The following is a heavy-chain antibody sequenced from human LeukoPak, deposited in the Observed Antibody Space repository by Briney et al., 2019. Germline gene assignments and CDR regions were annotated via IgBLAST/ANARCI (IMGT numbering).Heavy chain of an antibody. D-gene: IGHD3-22*01. Sequence: GGSLRLSCAASGFTVSSNYMSWARQAPGKGLEWVSVIYSGGSTYYADSVKGRFTISRDNAKNSLYLQMNSLRAEDTAVYYCARDMDYYDSSGYYYLDAFDIWGQGTMVTVSS. CDR2: IYSGGST. V-gene: IGHV3-66*01. CDR3: ARDMDYYDSSGYYYLDAFDI. CDR1: GFTVSSNY. J-gene: IGHJ3*02.